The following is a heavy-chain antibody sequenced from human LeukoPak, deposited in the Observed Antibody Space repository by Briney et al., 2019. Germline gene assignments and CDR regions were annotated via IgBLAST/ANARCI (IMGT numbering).Heavy chain of an antibody. V-gene: IGHV3-21*01. D-gene: IGHD2/OR15-2a*01. J-gene: IGHJ4*02. CDR3: ARAKPPRWTPFSDY. CDR2: ISSSSSYI. Sequence: GGSLRLSCAASGFTFGSYSMNWVRQAPGKGLEWVSSISSSSSYIYYADSVKGRFTISRDNAKNSLYLQMNSLRAEDTAVYYCARAKPPRWTPFSDYWGQGTLVTVSS. CDR1: GFTFGSYS.